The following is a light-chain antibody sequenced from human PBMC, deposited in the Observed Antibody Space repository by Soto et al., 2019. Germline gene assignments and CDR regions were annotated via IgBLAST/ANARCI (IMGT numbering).Light chain of an antibody. V-gene: IGLV2-14*03. CDR1: SSDVGGYNS. CDR2: EVS. Sequence: QSVLTQPASVSGSPGQSITVSCTGTSSDVGGYNSVSWYQQHPGKPPNLIIYEVSNRPSGVSDRFSGSKSGNTASLTISGLQAEDEADYYCSSYTSTSSYVFATGTKVTVL. CDR3: SSYTSTSSYV. J-gene: IGLJ1*01.